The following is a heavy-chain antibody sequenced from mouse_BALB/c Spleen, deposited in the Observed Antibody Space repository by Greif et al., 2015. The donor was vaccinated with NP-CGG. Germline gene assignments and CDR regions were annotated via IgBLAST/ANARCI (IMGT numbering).Heavy chain of an antibody. Sequence: VMLVESGPGLVAPSQSLSITCTVSGFSLTSYGVHWVRQPPGKGLEWLGVIWAGGSTNYNSALMSRLSISKDNSKSQVSLKMNSLQTDDTAMYYCARALYDYDVGYAMDYWGQGTSVTVSS. CDR2: IWAGGST. CDR1: GFSLTSYG. CDR3: ARALYDYDVGYAMDY. V-gene: IGHV2-9*02. J-gene: IGHJ4*01. D-gene: IGHD2-4*01.